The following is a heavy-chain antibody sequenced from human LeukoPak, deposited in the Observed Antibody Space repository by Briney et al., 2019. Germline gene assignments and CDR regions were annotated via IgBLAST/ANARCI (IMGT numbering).Heavy chain of an antibody. Sequence: GGCLRLSCAASGFTFSSFAMNWVRQAPGKGLEWVSAIRGSGGSTYYADSVKGRFTISRDNSKNTLYLLMNSLRADDTAVYYCAKGYSSGFVVYPNYGMDVWGQGTRVPVSS. CDR3: AKGYSSGFVVYPNYGMDV. D-gene: IGHD6-25*01. CDR2: IRGSGGST. CDR1: GFTFSSFA. J-gene: IGHJ6*02. V-gene: IGHV3-23*01.